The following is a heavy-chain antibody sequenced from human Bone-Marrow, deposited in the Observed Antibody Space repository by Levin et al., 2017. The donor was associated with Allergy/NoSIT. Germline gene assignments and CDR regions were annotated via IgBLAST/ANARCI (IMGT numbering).Heavy chain of an antibody. CDR2: IKSKTDGGTT. CDR1: GFTFSNAW. D-gene: IGHD3-10*01. CDR3: TTDHYGSGAGDYFDY. Sequence: AGGSLRLSCAASGFTFSNAWMSWVRQAPGKGLEWVGRIKSKTDGGTTDYAAPVKGRFTISRDDSKNTLYLQMNSLKTEDTAVYYCTTDHYGSGAGDYFDYWGQGTLVTVSA. J-gene: IGHJ4*02. V-gene: IGHV3-15*01.